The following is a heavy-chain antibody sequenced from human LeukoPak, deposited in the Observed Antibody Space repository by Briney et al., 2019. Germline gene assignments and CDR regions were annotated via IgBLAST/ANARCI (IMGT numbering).Heavy chain of an antibody. Sequence: PSETLSLTCAVYGGSFSGYYWTWIRQPPGKGLEWIGEINRGGSTVYNPSLKSRVTISIDTSKNQFSLKLNSVTAADTAVYYCARGRYSDYWGQGTLVTVSS. J-gene: IGHJ4*02. CDR3: ARGRYSDY. V-gene: IGHV4-34*01. CDR2: INRGGST. CDR1: GGSFSGYY. D-gene: IGHD1-1*01.